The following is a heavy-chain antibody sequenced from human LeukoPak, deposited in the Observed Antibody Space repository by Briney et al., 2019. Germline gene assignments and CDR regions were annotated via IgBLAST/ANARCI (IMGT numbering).Heavy chain of an antibody. CDR2: IYSGGTT. CDR1: GFTVSSNY. CDR3: AKDPSDLGGSGSYNYFDC. J-gene: IGHJ4*02. V-gene: IGHV3-66*01. D-gene: IGHD3-10*01. Sequence: GGSLRLSWAASGFTVSSNYMSWVRQAPGKGLEWVAVIYSGGTTYYADSVKGRFTISRDNSKNTLYLKIKSLRAEDRAVYYCAKDPSDLGGSGSYNYFDCWGQGTLVTVSS.